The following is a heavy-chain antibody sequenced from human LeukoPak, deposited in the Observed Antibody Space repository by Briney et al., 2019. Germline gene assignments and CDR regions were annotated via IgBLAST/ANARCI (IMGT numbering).Heavy chain of an antibody. Sequence: GGSLRLSCAASGFTFSTYNMNWVRQAPGKGLEWVSYISSSSSYIYYADSVKGRFAISRDNSNSTLYLQMNSLRAEDTAVYYCAKGRCSGGTCYSNNPFDIWGQGTMVTVSS. CDR3: AKGRCSGGTCYSNNPFDI. CDR2: ISSSSSYI. V-gene: IGHV3-21*05. D-gene: IGHD2-15*01. CDR1: GFTFSTYN. J-gene: IGHJ3*02.